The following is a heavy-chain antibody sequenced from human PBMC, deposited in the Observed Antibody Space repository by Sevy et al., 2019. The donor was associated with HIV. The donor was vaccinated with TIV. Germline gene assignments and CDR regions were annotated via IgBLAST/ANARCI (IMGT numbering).Heavy chain of an antibody. Sequence: GGSLRLSCSASGFTFSSYAMHWVRQAPGKGLEYVSAISSNGGSTYYADSVKGRFTISRENSKNTLYLQMSSLRAEDTAVYYCVKDPIAYYYDSSGLGNAFDIWGQGTMVTVSS. CDR2: ISSNGGST. CDR1: GFTFSSYA. J-gene: IGHJ3*02. V-gene: IGHV3-64D*06. D-gene: IGHD3-22*01. CDR3: VKDPIAYYYDSSGLGNAFDI.